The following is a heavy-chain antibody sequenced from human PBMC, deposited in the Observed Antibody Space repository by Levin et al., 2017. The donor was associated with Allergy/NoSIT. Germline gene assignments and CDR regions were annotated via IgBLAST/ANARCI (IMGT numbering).Heavy chain of an antibody. D-gene: IGHD5-12*01. CDR3: ARGPGFSGDDPLDY. CDR1: GGTFSSYA. CDR2: IIPIFGTA. V-gene: IGHV1-69*13. Sequence: GASVKVSCKASGGTFSSYAISWVRQAPGQGLEWMGGIIPIFGTANYAQKFQGRVTITADESTSTAYMELSSLRSEDTAVYYCARGPGFSGDDPLDYWGQGTLVTVSS. J-gene: IGHJ4*02.